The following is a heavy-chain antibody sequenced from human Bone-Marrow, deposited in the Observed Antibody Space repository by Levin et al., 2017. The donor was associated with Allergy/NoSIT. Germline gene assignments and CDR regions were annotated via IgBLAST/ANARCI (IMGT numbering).Heavy chain of an antibody. V-gene: IGHV4-34*01. CDR3: ARGLFYDFWSGYGPFDY. CDR1: GGSFSGYY. J-gene: IGHJ4*02. CDR2: INHSGST. D-gene: IGHD3-3*01. Sequence: PSQTLSLTCAVYGGSFSGYYWSWIRQPPGKGLEWIGEINHSGSTNYNPSLKSRVTISVDTSKNQFSLKLSSVTAADTAVYYCARGLFYDFWSGYGPFDYWGQGTLVTVSS.